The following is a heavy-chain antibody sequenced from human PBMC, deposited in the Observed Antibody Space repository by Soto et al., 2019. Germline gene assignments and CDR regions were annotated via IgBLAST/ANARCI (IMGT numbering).Heavy chain of an antibody. D-gene: IGHD3-3*01. Sequence: GGSLRLSCAASGFTFSSYAMSWVRQAPGKGLEWVSAISGSGGSTYYADSVKGRFTISRDNSKNTLYLQMNSLRAEDTAVYYYAKSGLLRFLEWLPYYMDVWGKGTTVTVSS. CDR2: ISGSGGST. CDR3: AKSGLLRFLEWLPYYMDV. CDR1: GFTFSSYA. V-gene: IGHV3-23*01. J-gene: IGHJ6*03.